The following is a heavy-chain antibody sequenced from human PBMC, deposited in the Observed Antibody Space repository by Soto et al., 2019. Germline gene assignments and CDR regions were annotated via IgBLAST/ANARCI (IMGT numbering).Heavy chain of an antibody. CDR1: GYSFTSYW. D-gene: IGHD3-10*01. CDR3: ASHNYGSGSRYYYYGMDV. CDR2: IDPSDSYT. J-gene: IGHJ6*02. V-gene: IGHV5-10-1*01. Sequence: PGESLKISFKGSGYSFTSYWISWVRQMPGKGLEWMGRIDPSDSYTNYSPSFQGHVTISADKSISTAYLQWSSLKASDTAMYYCASHNYGSGSRYYYYGMDVWGQGTTVTVSS.